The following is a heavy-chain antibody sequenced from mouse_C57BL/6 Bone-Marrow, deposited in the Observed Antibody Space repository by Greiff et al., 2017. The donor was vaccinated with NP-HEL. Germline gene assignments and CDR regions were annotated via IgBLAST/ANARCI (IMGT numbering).Heavy chain of an antibody. CDR1: GFTFSSYA. J-gene: IGHJ3*01. Sequence: EVKLVESGGGLVKPGGSLKLSCAASGFTFSSYAMSWVRQTPEKRLEWVATISDGGSYTYYPDNVKGRFTISRDNAKNNLYLQMSHLKSEDTAMYYCARLLIYYNGWGFAYWGQGTLVTVSA. CDR3: ARLLIYYNGWGFAY. D-gene: IGHD1-1*01. CDR2: ISDGGSYT. V-gene: IGHV5-4*03.